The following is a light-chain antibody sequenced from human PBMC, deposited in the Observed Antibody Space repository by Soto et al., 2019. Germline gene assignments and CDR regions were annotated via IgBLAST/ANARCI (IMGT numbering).Light chain of an antibody. Sequence: ALTHPRSVSGSPGQSVTISCTGTSSDVGGYNYVSWYQQHPGKAPKLMIFDVSKRPSGVPDRFSGSKSANTASLTISGLQAEDEADYYCCSYAGSYTYVFGTGTKVTVL. CDR1: SSDVGGYNY. J-gene: IGLJ1*01. V-gene: IGLV2-11*01. CDR2: DVS. CDR3: CSYAGSYTYV.